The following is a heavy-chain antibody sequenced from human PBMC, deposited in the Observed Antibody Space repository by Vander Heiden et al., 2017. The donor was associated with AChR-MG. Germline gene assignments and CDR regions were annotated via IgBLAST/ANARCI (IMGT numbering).Heavy chain of an antibody. V-gene: IGHV3-74*01. D-gene: IGHD3-22*01. CDR3: AREASYYDNSGYQD. CDR1: GSTFPNHW. Sequence: EVQLVDSWGGLVQPRGSLRLSCAGPGSTFPNHWMHWVRQAPGKGLMWVSRINGDGRNTNYADYVKGRFTISRDNAKNTLYLQMNSLSAEDSAVYFCAREASYYDNSGYQDWGQGTLVTVSS. J-gene: IGHJ4*02. CDR2: INGDGRNT.